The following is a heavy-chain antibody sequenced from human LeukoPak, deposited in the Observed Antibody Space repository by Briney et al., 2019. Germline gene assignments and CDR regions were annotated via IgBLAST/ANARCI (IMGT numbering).Heavy chain of an antibody. J-gene: IGHJ4*02. CDR2: IRYDGSNK. CDR1: GFTFTSYG. Sequence: GGSLRLSCAASGFTFTSYGMHWVRQAPGKGLEWVAFIRYDGSNKYYADSVKGRFTISRDNSKNTLYLQMNSLRAEDTAVCYCAKDDGYSSSWHLFDYWGQGTLVTVSS. V-gene: IGHV3-30*02. CDR3: AKDDGYSSSWHLFDY. D-gene: IGHD6-13*01.